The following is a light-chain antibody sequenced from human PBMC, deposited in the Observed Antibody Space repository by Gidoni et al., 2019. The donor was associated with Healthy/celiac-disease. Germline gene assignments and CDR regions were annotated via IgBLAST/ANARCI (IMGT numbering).Light chain of an antibody. CDR2: AAS. CDR3: QQSYSTPRT. J-gene: IGKJ1*01. CDR1: QSISSY. Sequence: DIQMTQSPSSLSASVGDRVTITCRASQSISSYLNWYQQKPGKAPKLLIYAASSLQSGVPSSFSGSGSGTDFTPTISSLQPEDFATYYCQQSYSTPRTSGQGTKVEIK. V-gene: IGKV1-39*01.